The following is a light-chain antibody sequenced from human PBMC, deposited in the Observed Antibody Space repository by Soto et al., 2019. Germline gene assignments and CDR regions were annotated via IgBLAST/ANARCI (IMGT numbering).Light chain of an antibody. J-gene: IGLJ2*01. Sequence: QSALPQPASVSGSPGQSITISCTGTSSDVGGYTYVSWYQQHPGKAPKLMIYEVSYRPSGVSNRFSGSKSGSTASLIISGLQAEDEADYYCSSYSSSSTLVIFGGGTKLTVL. CDR3: SSYSSSSTLVI. CDR2: EVS. CDR1: SSDVGGYTY. V-gene: IGLV2-14*01.